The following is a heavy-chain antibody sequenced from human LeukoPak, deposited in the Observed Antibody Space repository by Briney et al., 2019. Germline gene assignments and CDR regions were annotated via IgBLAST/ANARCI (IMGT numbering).Heavy chain of an antibody. Sequence: PGGSLRLSCAASGFTFSSYAMTWVRQAPGKGLEWVSAISTNGDRTYYVDSVKGRFTVSRDNFKNTLYLQMNSLRAEDTALYYCARKLWHRNDCWGQGTLVTVSS. D-gene: IGHD3-16*01. CDR1: GFTFSSYA. J-gene: IGHJ4*02. CDR3: ARKLWHRNDC. V-gene: IGHV3-23*01. CDR2: ISTNGDRT.